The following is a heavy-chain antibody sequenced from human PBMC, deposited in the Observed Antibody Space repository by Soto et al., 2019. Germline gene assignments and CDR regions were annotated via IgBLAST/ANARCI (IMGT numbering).Heavy chain of an antibody. D-gene: IGHD3-10*01. CDR1: GGSISSGDYY. J-gene: IGHJ6*02. CDR3: ARASGFGEPSDYYYYGMDV. Sequence: TLSLTCTVSGGSISSGDYYWSWIRQPPGKGLEWIGYIYYSGSTYYNPSLKSRVTISVDTSKNQFSLKLSSVTAADTAVYYCARASGFGEPSDYYYYGMDVWGQGTMVTVSS. CDR2: IYYSGST. V-gene: IGHV4-30-4*01.